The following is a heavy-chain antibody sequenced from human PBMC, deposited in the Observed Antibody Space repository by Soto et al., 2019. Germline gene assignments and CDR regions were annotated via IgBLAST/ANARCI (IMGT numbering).Heavy chain of an antibody. V-gene: IGHV3-7*01. CDR1: GFTFSNYW. CDR2: IKLDGSEK. D-gene: IGHD2-15*01. J-gene: IGHJ3*01. CDR3: ERRIGSRVFDV. Sequence: EVQLVESGGGLVQPGGSLRLSCAASGFTFSNYWMSWVRQSPGKGLEWVANIKLDGSEKYYADSVKGRFSISRDNAKNSLYLQMTSLRAEDTAVYYCERRIGSRVFDVWGRGTMVTVSS.